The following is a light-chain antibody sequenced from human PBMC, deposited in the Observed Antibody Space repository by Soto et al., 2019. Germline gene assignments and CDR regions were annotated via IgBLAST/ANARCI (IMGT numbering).Light chain of an antibody. CDR3: QKYNSALSWT. CDR1: QGISNY. J-gene: IGKJ1*01. CDR2: AAS. Sequence: DIQMTQSPSSLSASVGDRVTITCRASQGISNYLAWYQQKPGKVPKLLIYAASTLQSGVPSRFSGSGSGTDFTITIRSLQPEDVATYYCQKYNSALSWTFGQGTKVAIK. V-gene: IGKV1-27*01.